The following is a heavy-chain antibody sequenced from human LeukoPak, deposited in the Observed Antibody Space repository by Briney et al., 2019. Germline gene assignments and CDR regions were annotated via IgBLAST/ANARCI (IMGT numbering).Heavy chain of an antibody. V-gene: IGHV4-59*01. Sequence: SETLSLTCTVSGGSISSYYWSWVRQPQRKGLEWIGYIYYSGSTTYNSSLKSRVTISVDTSKNQFSLKLSSVTAADTAVYYCARAPPTDYCSSTSCYNTNYYMDVWGKGTTVTVSS. CDR1: GGSISSYY. J-gene: IGHJ6*03. CDR2: IYYSGST. CDR3: ARAPPTDYCSSTSCYNTNYYMDV. D-gene: IGHD2-2*02.